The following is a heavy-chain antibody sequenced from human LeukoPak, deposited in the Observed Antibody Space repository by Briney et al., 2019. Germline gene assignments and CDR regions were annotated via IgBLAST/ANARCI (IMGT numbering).Heavy chain of an antibody. CDR2: ISSSSSTI. V-gene: IGHV3-48*01. D-gene: IGHD3-22*01. CDR3: ARGSYGIVVVVSAYFDY. J-gene: IGHJ4*02. CDR1: GFTFSNFA. Sequence: AGGSLRLSCATSGFTFSNFAMNWVRQAPGKGLEWDSSISSSSSTIYYADSVKGRFTISRDNAKNSLYLQMNSLRAEDTAVYYCARGSYGIVVVVSAYFDYWGQGTLVTVSS.